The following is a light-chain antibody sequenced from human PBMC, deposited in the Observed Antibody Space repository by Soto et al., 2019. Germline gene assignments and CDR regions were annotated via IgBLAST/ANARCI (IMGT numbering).Light chain of an antibody. Sequence: DIQMTQSPSTLSASVGDRVTITCRASQSISSWLAWYQQKPGKAPKLLIYDASSLESGVPSRFSGSGSGTEFTVTISSLQPDDFATYYCQQYNSYPSTFGQGTKLEIK. CDR1: QSISSW. CDR2: DAS. J-gene: IGKJ2*02. V-gene: IGKV1-5*01. CDR3: QQYNSYPST.